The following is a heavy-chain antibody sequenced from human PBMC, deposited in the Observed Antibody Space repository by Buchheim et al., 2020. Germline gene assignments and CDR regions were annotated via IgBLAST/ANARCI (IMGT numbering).Heavy chain of an antibody. CDR3: ARVLSRYCSTYSCLNWFDP. J-gene: IGHJ5*02. D-gene: IGHD2-2*01. CDR1: GGSVSSGSFY. V-gene: IGHV4-61*01. CDR2: IYYTGST. Sequence: QVQLRESGPGLVKSSETLSLTCTVSGGSVSSGSFYWSWIRQPPGKGLEWIGHIYYTGSTNYNPSLKSRVTISQDTSKNQFSLDLNSVTAADTAVYYCARVLSRYCSTYSCLNWFDPWGQGTL.